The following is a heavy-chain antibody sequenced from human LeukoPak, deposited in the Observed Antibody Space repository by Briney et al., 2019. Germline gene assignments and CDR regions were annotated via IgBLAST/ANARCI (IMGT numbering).Heavy chain of an antibody. CDR2: INWNSDNI. CDR3: ARASYYYDTTGLGAVDI. J-gene: IGHJ3*02. Sequence: PGRSLRLSCAASGFTFNDHAMYWVRQAPGKGLEWVSGINWNSDNIGYADSVRGRFTISRDDAKNSLFLQMNGLRVEDTALYYCARASYYYDTTGLGAVDIWGQGTMVTVSS. CDR1: GFTFNDHA. D-gene: IGHD3-22*01. V-gene: IGHV3-9*01.